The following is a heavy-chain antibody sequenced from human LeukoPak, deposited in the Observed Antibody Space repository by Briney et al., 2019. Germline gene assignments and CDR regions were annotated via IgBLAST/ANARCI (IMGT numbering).Heavy chain of an antibody. V-gene: IGHV4-4*07. CDR2: IYTSGST. CDR3: AREIMITFGGVIVSVFDY. CDR1: GGSISSYY. D-gene: IGHD3-16*02. Sequence: PSETLSLTCTVSGGSISSYYWSWIRQPAGKGPEWIGRIYTSGSTNYNPSLKSRVTMSVDTSKNQFSLKLSSVTAADTAVYYCAREIMITFGGVIVSVFDYWGQGTLVTVSS. J-gene: IGHJ4*02.